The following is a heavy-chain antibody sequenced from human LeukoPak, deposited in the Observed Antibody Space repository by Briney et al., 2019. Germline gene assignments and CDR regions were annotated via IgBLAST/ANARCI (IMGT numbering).Heavy chain of an antibody. CDR2: IYYSGST. CDR3: ARASKKGIQLWFDY. CDR1: GGSISSHY. J-gene: IGHJ4*02. V-gene: IGHV4-59*11. Sequence: SETLSLTCTVSGGSISSHYWSWIRQPPGKGLEWIGYIYYSGSTNYNPSLKSRVTISVDTSKNQFSLKLSSVTAADTAVYYCARASKKGIQLWFDYWGQGTLVTVSS. D-gene: IGHD5-18*01.